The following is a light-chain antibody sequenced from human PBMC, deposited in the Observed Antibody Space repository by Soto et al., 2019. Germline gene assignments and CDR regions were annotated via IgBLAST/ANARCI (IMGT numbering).Light chain of an antibody. V-gene: IGLV2-14*01. J-gene: IGLJ2*01. CDR3: SSYTSSSTLVV. CDR2: EVS. Sequence: QSALTQPASVSGSPGQSITISCTGTSSDVGGYKYVSWYQQHPGKAPKLMIYEVSNRPSGGSNRFSGSKSGNTASLTISGLQAEDEADYYCSSYTSSSTLVVFGGGTKLTV. CDR1: SSDVGGYKY.